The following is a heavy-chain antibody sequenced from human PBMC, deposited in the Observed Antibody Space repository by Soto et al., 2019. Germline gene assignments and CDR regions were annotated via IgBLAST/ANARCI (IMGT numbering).Heavy chain of an antibody. V-gene: IGHV3-33*01. D-gene: IGHD5-18*01. J-gene: IGHJ3*02. Sequence: QVQLVESGGGVVQPGRSLRLSCAASGFTFSNYGMHWVRQAPGKGLEWVAVIWYDGSNKYYADSVKGRFTIARDNSKNTLYLQMHSLRSEDTAGYYCARRQYSYGSVHAFDIWGQGTMVTVSS. CDR3: ARRQYSYGSVHAFDI. CDR2: IWYDGSNK. CDR1: GFTFSNYG.